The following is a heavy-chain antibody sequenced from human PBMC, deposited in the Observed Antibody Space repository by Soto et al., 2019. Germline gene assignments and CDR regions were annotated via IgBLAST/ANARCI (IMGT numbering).Heavy chain of an antibody. CDR2: ISSSSSTI. CDR1: GFTFSSYS. D-gene: IGHD5-12*01. J-gene: IGHJ6*02. Sequence: EVQLVESGGGLVQPGGSLRLSCAASGFTFSSYSMNWVRQAPGKGLEWVSYISSSSSTIYYADSVKGRFTISRDNAKNSLYLQMNRLRAEDTAVYYCARADSGYAPGYYYYGMDVWGQGTTVTVSS. CDR3: ARADSGYAPGYYYYGMDV. V-gene: IGHV3-48*01.